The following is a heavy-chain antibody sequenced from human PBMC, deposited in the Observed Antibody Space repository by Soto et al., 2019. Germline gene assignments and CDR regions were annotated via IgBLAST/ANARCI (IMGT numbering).Heavy chain of an antibody. J-gene: IGHJ4*02. D-gene: IGHD3-22*01. CDR2: IYYSGST. CDR1: GGSISSYY. V-gene: IGHV4-59*01. Sequence: PSETLSLTCTVSGGSISSYYWSWIRQPPGKGLEWIGYIYYSGSTNYNPSLKSRVTISVDTSKNQFSLKLSSVTAADTAVYYCARDNGREQYYDSSGYWYYFDYCGQGTLVTVSS. CDR3: ARDNGREQYYDSSGYWYYFDY.